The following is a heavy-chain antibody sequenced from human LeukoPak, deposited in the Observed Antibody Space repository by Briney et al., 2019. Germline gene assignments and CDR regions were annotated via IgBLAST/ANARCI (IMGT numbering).Heavy chain of an antibody. CDR2: ISGSGTTM. J-gene: IGHJ4*02. CDR1: GFTFSSYE. CDR3: ARSVQWLPY. V-gene: IGHV3-48*03. Sequence: PGGSLRLSCVASGFTFSSYEMNWLRQSPGKGPEWVSYISGSGTTMYYADSVKGRFTISRDNAKNSLYLQMNSLRAKDTAIYYCARSVQWLPYWGQGTLVTVSS. D-gene: IGHD6-19*01.